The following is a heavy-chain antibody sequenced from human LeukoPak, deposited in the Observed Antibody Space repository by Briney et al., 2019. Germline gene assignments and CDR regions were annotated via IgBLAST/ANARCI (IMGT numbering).Heavy chain of an antibody. D-gene: IGHD6-19*01. CDR3: ASQTGVAVAPYRYFDF. J-gene: IGHJ2*01. CDR2: IYYSGST. Sequence: PSETLSLTCTVSGGSISSYYWSWIRKPPGKGLEWIGYIYYSGSTNYNPSLKSRVTISVDTSKNQFSLKLSSVTAADTAVYYCASQTGVAVAPYRYFDFWGRGTLVTVSS. CDR1: GGSISSYY. V-gene: IGHV4-59*01.